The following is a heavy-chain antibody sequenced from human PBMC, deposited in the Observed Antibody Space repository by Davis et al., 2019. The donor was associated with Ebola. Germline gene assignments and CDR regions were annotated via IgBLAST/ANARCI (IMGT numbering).Heavy chain of an antibody. J-gene: IGHJ6*02. Sequence: MPGGSLRLSCAVYGGFFSGYYWSWIRQPPGKGLEWIGEINHSGSTYYNPSPTSRVPISVDRSMNQYSLKLTSVTAADTAVYYCARGTIFGVVTPDVWGQGTTVTVSS. D-gene: IGHD3-3*01. CDR2: INHSGST. V-gene: IGHV4-34*01. CDR3: ARGTIFGVVTPDV. CDR1: GGFFSGYY.